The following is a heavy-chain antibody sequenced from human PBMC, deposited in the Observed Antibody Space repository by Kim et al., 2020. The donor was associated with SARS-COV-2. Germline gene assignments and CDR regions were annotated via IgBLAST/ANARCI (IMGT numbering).Heavy chain of an antibody. Sequence: GGSLRLSCAASGFTFSSYAMSWVRQAPGKGLEWVSVIYSGGSSTYYADSVKGRFTISRDNSKNTLYLQMNSLRAEDTAVYYCAKGGSDYGDYVMDYWGQGTRVSVSS. V-gene: IGHV3-23*03. J-gene: IGHJ4*02. CDR2: IYSGGSST. D-gene: IGHD4-17*01. CDR3: AKGGSDYGDYVMDY. CDR1: GFTFSSYA.